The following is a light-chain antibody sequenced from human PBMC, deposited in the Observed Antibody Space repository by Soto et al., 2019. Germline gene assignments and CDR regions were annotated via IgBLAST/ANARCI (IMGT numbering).Light chain of an antibody. CDR1: QRITSW. CDR3: QQYSDSPVA. Sequence: DIQMTQSPSTLSASVGDRVTITCRASQRITSWLAWYQQKPGKAPNLLIYNASNLKSGVPSRFSGSGSGTEFTLTISSLQPDDFATYYCQQYSDSPVAFGGGTKVEIK. CDR2: NAS. V-gene: IGKV1-5*03. J-gene: IGKJ4*01.